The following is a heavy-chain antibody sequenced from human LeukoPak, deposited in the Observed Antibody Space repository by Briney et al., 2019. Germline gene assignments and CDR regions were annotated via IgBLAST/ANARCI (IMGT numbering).Heavy chain of an antibody. CDR1: GGSFSGYY. CDR2: IYHSGST. J-gene: IGHJ5*02. V-gene: IGHV4-34*01. D-gene: IGHD4-17*01. Sequence: SETLSLTCAVYGGSFSGYYWSWIRQPPGKGLEWIGYIYHSGSTYYNPSLKSRVTISVDRSKNQFSLKLSSVTAADTAVYYCARSTTVTKGFDPWGQGTLVTVSS. CDR3: ARSTTVTKGFDP.